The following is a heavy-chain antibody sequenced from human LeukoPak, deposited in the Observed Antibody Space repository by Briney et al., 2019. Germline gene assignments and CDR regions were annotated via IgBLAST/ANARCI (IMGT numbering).Heavy chain of an antibody. J-gene: IGHJ3*02. D-gene: IGHD1-26*01. CDR2: ISSSSIYI. V-gene: IGHV3-21*01. CDR1: GFTFSSYS. Sequence: GSLRLSCAASGFTFSSYSMNWVRQAPGKGLEWVSSISSSSIYIYYADSVKGRFTISRDNAKKSLYLQMNSLRAEDTAVYYCARVRVVWDLDDAFDIWGQGTMVIVPS. CDR3: ARVRVVWDLDDAFDI.